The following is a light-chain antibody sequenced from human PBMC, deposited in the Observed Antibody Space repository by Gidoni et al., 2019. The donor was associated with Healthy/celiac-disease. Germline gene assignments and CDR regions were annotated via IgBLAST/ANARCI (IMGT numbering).Light chain of an antibody. V-gene: IGKV3-15*01. Sequence: EIVMTQSPATLSVSPGERATLPCRASQSVSSNLAWYQQKPGQAPRLLIYGASTRATGIQARFSGSGSGTEFTLTISSLQSEDFAVYYCQQYNNWPPSCSFXXXTKLEIK. CDR2: GAS. CDR1: QSVSSN. J-gene: IGKJ2*04. CDR3: QQYNNWPPSCS.